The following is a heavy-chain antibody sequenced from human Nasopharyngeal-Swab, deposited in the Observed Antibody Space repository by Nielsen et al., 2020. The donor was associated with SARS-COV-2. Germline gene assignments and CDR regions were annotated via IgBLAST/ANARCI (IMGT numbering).Heavy chain of an antibody. Sequence: GESLKISCAASGFTFSDYYMSWIRQAPGKGLEWVSYISSSGSTIYYADSVKGRFTISRDNAKNSLYLQMNSLRAEDTAAYYCATDYYDSSGAHGVFDYWGQGTLVTVSS. V-gene: IGHV3-11*01. D-gene: IGHD3-22*01. CDR2: ISSSGSTI. CDR3: ATDYYDSSGAHGVFDY. CDR1: GFTFSDYY. J-gene: IGHJ4*02.